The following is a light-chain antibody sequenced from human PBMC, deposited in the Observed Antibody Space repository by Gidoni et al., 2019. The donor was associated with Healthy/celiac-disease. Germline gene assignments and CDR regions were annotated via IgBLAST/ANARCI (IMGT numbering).Light chain of an antibody. V-gene: IGLV2-23*02. CDR2: EVS. J-gene: IGLJ2*01. CDR1: SSDVGRYNL. Sequence: SALPQPASVAGSPGPSITISCTGTSSDVGRYNLVSWYQQHPGKAPKLMIYEVSKRPSGVSNRFSGSKSGNTASLTISGLQAEDEADYYCCSYAGSSTYVVFGGGTKLTVL. CDR3: CSYAGSSTYVV.